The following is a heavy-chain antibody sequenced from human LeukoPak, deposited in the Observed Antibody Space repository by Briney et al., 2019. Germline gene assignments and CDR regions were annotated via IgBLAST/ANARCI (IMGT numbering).Heavy chain of an antibody. Sequence: PSETLSLTCTVSGGSISSYYWSWIRQPPGKGLEWIGYIYYSGSTNYNPSLKSRVTISVDKSKNQFSLKLSSVTAADTAVYYCATLTRSYYYYYMDVWGKGTTVTVSS. D-gene: IGHD3-9*01. CDR3: ATLTRSYYYYYMDV. CDR1: GGSISSYY. CDR2: IYYSGST. J-gene: IGHJ6*03. V-gene: IGHV4-59*12.